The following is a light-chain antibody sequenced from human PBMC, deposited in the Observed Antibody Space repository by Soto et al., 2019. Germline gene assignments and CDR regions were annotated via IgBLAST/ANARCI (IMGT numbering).Light chain of an antibody. CDR1: SSDVGGYNY. Sequence: QSVLTQPPSASGSPGQSVTISCTGTSSDVGGYNYVSWYQQHPGKAPKLIIYEVTKRPSGVPDRFSGSKSGNTASLTISGLQAEDEADYYCSSYTTVNTLVFGGGTKLTVL. CDR2: EVT. J-gene: IGLJ3*02. V-gene: IGLV2-8*01. CDR3: SSYTTVNTLV.